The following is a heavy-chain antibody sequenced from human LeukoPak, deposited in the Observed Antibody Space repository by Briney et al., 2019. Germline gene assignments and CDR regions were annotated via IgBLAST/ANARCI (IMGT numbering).Heavy chain of an antibody. CDR2: IYYSGST. V-gene: IGHV4-59*08. CDR3: ARHPSGSYLWFDP. Sequence: KPSATLSLTWTVSGGSISCYYWCWRRQPPGKGLEWSGYIYYSGSTNYHPTLKGRVTISVDTSKNQFSLKLSSVTAADTAVYYCARHPSGSYLWFDPWGQGTLVTVSS. J-gene: IGHJ5*02. D-gene: IGHD3-10*01. CDR1: GGSISCYY.